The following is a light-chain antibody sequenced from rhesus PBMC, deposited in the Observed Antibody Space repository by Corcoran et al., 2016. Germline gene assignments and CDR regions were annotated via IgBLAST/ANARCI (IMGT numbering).Light chain of an antibody. CDR3: QQYNNWNS. CDR1: QSVSSY. CDR2: GAS. J-gene: IGKJ2*01. V-gene: IGKV3S9*01. Sequence: EIVMTQSPATLSLSPGERATLSCRASQSVSSYVAWYQQKPEQAPRLLIYGASRRATGIPARLSGRGWGKDVTLIISSLEPEDVGVYYCQQYNNWNSFGQGTKVEIK.